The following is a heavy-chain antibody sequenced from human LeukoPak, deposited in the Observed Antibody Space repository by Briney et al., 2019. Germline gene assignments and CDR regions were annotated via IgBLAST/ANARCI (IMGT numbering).Heavy chain of an antibody. CDR3: ARDGTYSSSSDHAFDI. V-gene: IGHV4-30-2*01. CDR1: GGSISSGGYY. CDR2: IYHSGST. Sequence: PSETLSLTCTVSGGSISSGGYYWSWIRQPPGKGLEWIGYIYHSGSTYYNPSLKSRVTISVDRSKNQFSLKLSSVTAADTAVYYCARDGTYSSSSDHAFDIWGQGTMVTVSS. D-gene: IGHD6-6*01. J-gene: IGHJ3*02.